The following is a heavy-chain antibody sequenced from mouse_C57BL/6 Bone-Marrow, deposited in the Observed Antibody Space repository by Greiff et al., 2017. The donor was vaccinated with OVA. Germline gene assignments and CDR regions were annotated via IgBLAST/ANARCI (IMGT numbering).Heavy chain of an antibody. CDR3: ARRYYYFDY. CDR1: GYTFTSYW. J-gene: IGHJ2*01. V-gene: IGHV1-7*01. CDR2: INPSSGYT. Sequence: VQLQQSGAELAKPGASVKLSCKASGYTFTSYWMHWVKQRPGQGLEWIGYINPSSGYTKYNQKFKDEATLTADKSSSTAYMQLSSLTYEDSAVYYCARRYYYFDYWGQGTTLTVSS.